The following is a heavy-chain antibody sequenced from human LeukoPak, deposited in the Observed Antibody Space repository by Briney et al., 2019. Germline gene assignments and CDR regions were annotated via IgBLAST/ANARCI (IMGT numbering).Heavy chain of an antibody. V-gene: IGHV3-30*02. CDR3: AKDPRPYSSSWYQDY. J-gene: IGHJ4*02. D-gene: IGHD6-13*01. CDR1: GFTFSSYG. CDR2: IRYDGSNK. Sequence: GGSLRLSCAASGFTFSSYGMHWVRQAPGKGLEWVAFIRYDGSNKYYADSVKGRLTISRDNSKNTLYLQMNSLRAEDTAVYYCAKDPRPYSSSWYQDYWGQGTLVTVSS.